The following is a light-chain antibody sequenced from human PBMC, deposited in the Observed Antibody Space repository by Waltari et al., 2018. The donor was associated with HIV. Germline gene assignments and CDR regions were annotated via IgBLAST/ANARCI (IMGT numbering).Light chain of an antibody. J-gene: IGLJ2*01. V-gene: IGLV1-40*01. CDR1: NSNIGAGYD. CDR2: ENR. CDR3: QSYDNSLSNVV. Sequence: QSVLTQPPSVSGAPGQRVTISCTGSNSNIGAGYDAHWYQQLPGSAPKLLMFENRKRSSGFPDRFSGSKSGTSASLVITGLQAADEAVYYCQSYDNSLSNVVFGGGTKLIVL.